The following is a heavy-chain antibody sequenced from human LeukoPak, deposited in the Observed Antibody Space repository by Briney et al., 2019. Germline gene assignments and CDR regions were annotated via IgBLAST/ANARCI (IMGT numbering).Heavy chain of an antibody. V-gene: IGHV4-39*07. CDR2: IYYSGST. CDR3: ARGWGTAMVRGYYFDY. J-gene: IGHJ4*02. Sequence: SETLSLTCTVSGGSISSSSYYWGWIRQPPGRGLEWIGSIYYSGSTYYNPSLKSRVTISVDTSKNQFSLKLSSVTAADTAVYYCARGWGTAMVRGYYFDYWGQGTLVTVSS. D-gene: IGHD3-10*01. CDR1: GGSISSSSYY.